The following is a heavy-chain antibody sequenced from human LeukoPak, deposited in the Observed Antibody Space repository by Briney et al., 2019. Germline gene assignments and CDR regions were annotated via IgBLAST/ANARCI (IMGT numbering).Heavy chain of an antibody. D-gene: IGHD2-2*01. V-gene: IGHV3-53*04. CDR3: ARLPNCSSTSCYRGAFDY. CDR2: IYSGGST. CDR1: GFTVSSSY. J-gene: IGHJ4*02. Sequence: GGSLRLSCAASGFTVSSSYMSWVRQAPGEGLEWVSVIYSGGSTYHADSVKGRFTISRHNSKNTLYLQMNSLRAEDTAVYYCARLPNCSSTSCYRGAFDYWGQGTLVTVSS.